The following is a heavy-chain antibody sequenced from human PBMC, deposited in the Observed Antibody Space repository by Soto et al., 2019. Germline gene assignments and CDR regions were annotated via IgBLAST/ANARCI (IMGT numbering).Heavy chain of an antibody. V-gene: IGHV4-39*01. CDR2: IYYRGKA. J-gene: IGHJ4*02. CDR1: DDSINSDKYY. D-gene: IGHD3-3*01. CDR3: ARLEGLATISYYFDF. Sequence: QLQLQASGPGLVKPSETLSLTCSVSDDSINSDKYYWGWIRQPPGKGLEWIGSIYYRGKAYYNPSRQTRVTISLDKSKSQFSLKLNSVTAADSAVYFCARLEGLATISYYFDFWGPGALVTVSS.